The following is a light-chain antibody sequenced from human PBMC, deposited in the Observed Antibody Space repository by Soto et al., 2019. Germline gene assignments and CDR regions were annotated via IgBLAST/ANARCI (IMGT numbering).Light chain of an antibody. CDR2: EVS. Sequence: QSALTQPASVSGSPGQSITISCTGTSSDVGGYNYVSWYQQHPGKALKLMIYEVSNRPSGVSNRFSGSKSGNTAFLTISGLQAEDEGDYYCSSYTSSSTRVFGGGTELTVL. CDR1: SSDVGGYNY. CDR3: SSYTSSSTRV. J-gene: IGLJ3*02. V-gene: IGLV2-14*01.